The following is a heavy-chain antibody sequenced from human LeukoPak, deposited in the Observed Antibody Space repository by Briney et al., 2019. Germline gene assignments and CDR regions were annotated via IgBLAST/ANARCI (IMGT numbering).Heavy chain of an antibody. D-gene: IGHD3-3*01. CDR2: INHSGST. CDR1: GGSFSGYY. Sequence: SETLSLTCAVYGGSFSGYYWSWIRQPPGKGLEWIGEINHSGSTNYNPSLKSRVTISVDTSKNQFSLKLSSVTAADTAVYYCARVRYYGAYYFDYWGQGTLVTVSS. J-gene: IGHJ4*02. CDR3: ARVRYYGAYYFDY. V-gene: IGHV4-34*01.